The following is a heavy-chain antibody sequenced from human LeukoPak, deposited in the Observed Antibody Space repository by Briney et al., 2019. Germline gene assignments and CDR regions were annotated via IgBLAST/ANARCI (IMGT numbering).Heavy chain of an antibody. Sequence: GGSLRLSCAASGFTFSSYSMNWGRQAPGKGPEWVSYISSSSSTIYYADSVKGRFTISRDNAKNSLYLQMNSLRAEDTAVYYCARDPTLYSIVDYYYGMDVWGQGTTVTVSS. D-gene: IGHD2-15*01. J-gene: IGHJ6*02. CDR1: GFTFSSYS. CDR2: ISSSSSTI. V-gene: IGHV3-48*01. CDR3: ARDPTLYSIVDYYYGMDV.